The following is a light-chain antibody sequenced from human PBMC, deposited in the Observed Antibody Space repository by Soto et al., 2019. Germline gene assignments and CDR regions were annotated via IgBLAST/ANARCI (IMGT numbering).Light chain of an antibody. V-gene: IGLV7-46*01. CDR3: LLSYSGAAV. CDR2: DTS. J-gene: IGLJ7*01. CDR1: TGAVTSGHY. Sequence: QAVVTQEPSLTVSPGGTVTLTCGSSTGAVTSGHYPYWFQQKPGQAPRTLIHDTSNKHSWTPARFSGSLLGGKAALTLSGAQHEDEAEYYCLLSYSGAAVFGGGTKLTVL.